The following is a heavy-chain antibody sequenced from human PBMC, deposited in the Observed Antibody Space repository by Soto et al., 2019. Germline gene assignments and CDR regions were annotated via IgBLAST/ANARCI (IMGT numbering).Heavy chain of an antibody. J-gene: IGHJ5*02. V-gene: IGHV1-18*01. CDR1: GYTFTSYG. CDR2: ISAYNGNT. CDR3: ARHIVVVTASRGFDP. Sequence: ASVKVSCKASGYTFTSYGISWVRQAPGQGLEWMGWISAYNGNTNYAQKLQGRVTMTTDTSASTAYMELRSLRSDDTAVYYCARHIVVVTASRGFDPWGQGTLVTVSS. D-gene: IGHD2-21*02.